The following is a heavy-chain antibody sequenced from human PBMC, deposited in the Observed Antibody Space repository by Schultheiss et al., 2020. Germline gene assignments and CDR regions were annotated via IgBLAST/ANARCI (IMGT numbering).Heavy chain of an antibody. Sequence: GGSLRLSCAASGFTFSSYGMHWVRQAPGKGLEWVAVISYDGSNKYYADSVKGRFTISRDNSKNTLSLQMGSLRAEDTAVYYCARDPYGGWYSNWGQGTLVTVFS. V-gene: IGHV3-30*03. CDR1: GFTFSSYG. CDR2: ISYDGSNK. J-gene: IGHJ1*01. CDR3: ARDPYGGWYSN. D-gene: IGHD6-19*01.